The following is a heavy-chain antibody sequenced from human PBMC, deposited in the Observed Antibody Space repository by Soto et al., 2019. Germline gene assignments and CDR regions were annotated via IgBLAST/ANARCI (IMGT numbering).Heavy chain of an antibody. J-gene: IGHJ4*02. CDR3: ARGFSYGYIDY. CDR1: GFSVNSHY. D-gene: IGHD5-18*01. Sequence: GGSLRLSCAASGFSVNSHYMSWVRQTPGKGLEWLSIIYGGGGSYYAESMKGRFTISKDSSQNTLYPQMNTLRVEDTAVYFCARGFSYGYIDYWGQGTLVTVS. V-gene: IGHV3-53*01. CDR2: IYGGGGS.